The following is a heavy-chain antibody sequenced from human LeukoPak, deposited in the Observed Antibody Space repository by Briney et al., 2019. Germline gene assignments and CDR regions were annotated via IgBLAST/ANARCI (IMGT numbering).Heavy chain of an antibody. CDR1: GFTFTTYP. CDR2: ISYDGTNT. CDR3: AKEGRDGFNYDY. V-gene: IGHV3-30-3*01. D-gene: IGHD5-24*01. Sequence: GRSLRLSCAASGFTFTTYPMHWVRQAPGKGLEWVAVISYDGTNTDYADSVKGRFTISRDNFRNTLYLQMNSLRAEDTAVYYCAKEGRDGFNYDYWGQGTLVTVSS. J-gene: IGHJ4*02.